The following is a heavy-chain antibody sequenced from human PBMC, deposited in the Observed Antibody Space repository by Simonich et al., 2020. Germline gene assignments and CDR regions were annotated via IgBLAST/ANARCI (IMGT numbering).Heavy chain of an antibody. V-gene: IGHV1-18*01. Sequence: QVQLVQSVAAVKTPGASVTVSCKASGYTFPSYGISWVRKAPGQGVEWMGWISDSQGNTNYAKKLQGRVTRTTDPATSTAYMERRSLRADDTAVDYCARASRGTWWYYYFDYWGQGTLVTVSS. J-gene: IGHJ4*02. CDR2: ISDSQGNT. D-gene: IGHD2-15*01. CDR1: GYTFPSYG. CDR3: ARASRGTWWYYYFDY.